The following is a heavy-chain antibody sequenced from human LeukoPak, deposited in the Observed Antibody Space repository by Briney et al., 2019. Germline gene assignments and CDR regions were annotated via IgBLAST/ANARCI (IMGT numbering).Heavy chain of an antibody. CDR2: TYYRSKWYY. CDR1: GDSVSNDTAA. D-gene: IGHD5-18*01. J-gene: IGHJ6*02. Sequence: SQTLSLTCAISGDSVSNDTAAWSSIRQSPSRGLEWLGRTYYRSKWYYDYAISVKSRMTIDLETSKNRFSLHLNSVTPDDTAVYYCARLRRYIKQATSGMDVWGQGTTVTVSS. V-gene: IGHV6-1*01. CDR3: ARLRRYIKQATSGMDV.